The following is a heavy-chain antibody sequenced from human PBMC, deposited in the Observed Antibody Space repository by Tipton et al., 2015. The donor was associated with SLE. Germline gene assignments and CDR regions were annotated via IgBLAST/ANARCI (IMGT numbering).Heavy chain of an antibody. J-gene: IGHJ6*02. V-gene: IGHV4-59*08. Sequence: TLSLTCTTSDDSIITHYWSCIRQSPGKGLEWIGYTFYHGKTDYNPSMKSRVTVSLDTSKNQFSLKLSSVTAADTALYFCARHWGAARSPWFYFYGFDVWGQGTTVTVAS. CDR3: ARHWGAARSPWFYFYGFDV. CDR1: DDSIITHY. CDR2: TFYHGKT. D-gene: IGHD6-6*01.